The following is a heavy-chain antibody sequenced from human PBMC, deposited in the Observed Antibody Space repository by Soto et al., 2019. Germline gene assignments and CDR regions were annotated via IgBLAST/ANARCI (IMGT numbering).Heavy chain of an antibody. CDR3: AGHHSSGWYYGMDV. V-gene: IGHV4-30-4*01. CDR1: GGSISSGDYY. CDR2: IYYSGST. J-gene: IGHJ6*02. D-gene: IGHD6-19*01. Sequence: SETLSLTCTVSGGSISSGDYYWSWIRQPPGKGLEWIGYIYYSGSTYYNTSLKSRVTISVDTSKNQISLKLSSVTAADTAVYYCAGHHSSGWYYGMDVWGQGTTVTVSS.